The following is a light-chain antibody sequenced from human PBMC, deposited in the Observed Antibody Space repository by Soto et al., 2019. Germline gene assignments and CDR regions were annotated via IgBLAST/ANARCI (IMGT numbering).Light chain of an antibody. Sequence: DIQMTQSPSSLSASVGDRVTITCRASQGISNYLAWYQQKPGKVPKLLIYAASTLQSGAPSRFSGSGSGTDFTLTISSLQPEDVATYYCQKYNRPQTFGQGTKV. V-gene: IGKV1-27*01. CDR2: AAS. CDR1: QGISNY. CDR3: QKYNRPQT. J-gene: IGKJ1*01.